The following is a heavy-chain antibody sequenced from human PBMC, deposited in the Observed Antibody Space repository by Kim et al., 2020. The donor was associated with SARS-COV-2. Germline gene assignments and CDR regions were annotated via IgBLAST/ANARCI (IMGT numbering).Heavy chain of an antibody. CDR3: ARHDYGDYAVGPYFDY. D-gene: IGHD4-17*01. Sequence: LKARFTTARGNSKNTLYLQMKSRRAEDTAVYYCARHDYGDYAVGPYFDYWGQGTLVTVSS. J-gene: IGHJ4*02. V-gene: IGHV3-53*01.